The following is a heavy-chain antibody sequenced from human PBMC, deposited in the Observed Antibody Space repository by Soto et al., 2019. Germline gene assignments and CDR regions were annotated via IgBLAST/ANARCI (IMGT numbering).Heavy chain of an antibody. V-gene: IGHV4-39*01. CDR3: AGHCRVDTAMAIDY. CDR2: IYYSGST. Sequence: PSETLSLTCTVSGGSISSSSYYWGWIRQPPGKGLEWIGSIYYSGSTYYNPSLKSRVTISVDTSKNQFSLKLSSVTAADTAVYYCAGHCRVDTAMAIDYWGQGTLVTVSS. CDR1: GGSISSSSYY. J-gene: IGHJ4*02. D-gene: IGHD5-18*01.